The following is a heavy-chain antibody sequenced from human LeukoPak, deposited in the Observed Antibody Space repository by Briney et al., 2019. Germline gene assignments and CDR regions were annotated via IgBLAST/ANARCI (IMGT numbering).Heavy chain of an antibody. CDR2: ISSSSSYI. CDR3: ARSIRRDGHNWGACLFG. V-gene: IGHV3-21*01. D-gene: IGHD5-24*01. J-gene: IGHJ4*02. CDR1: GFTFSSYS. Sequence: GGSLRLSCAASGFTFSSYSMNWVRQAPGKGLEWVSSISSSSSYIYYADSVKGRFTISRDNAKNSLYLQMNSLRAEDTAVYYCARSIRRDGHNWGACLFGWGQGTLVTVSS.